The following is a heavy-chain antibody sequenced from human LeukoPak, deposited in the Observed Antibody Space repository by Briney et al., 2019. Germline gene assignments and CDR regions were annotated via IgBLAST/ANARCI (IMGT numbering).Heavy chain of an antibody. CDR3: ARDRRGYYDSSGYFDR. CDR2: IYHNGGT. D-gene: IGHD3-22*01. J-gene: IGHJ4*02. V-gene: IGHV4-59*01. CDR1: GDSISSYY. Sequence: SETLSLTCTVSGDSISSYYWSWIRRLPGKGLEWIGYIYHNGGTKYNPSLRSRVTMSVDTSKNHVYLKLGSVTAADTAVYYCARDRRGYYDSSGYFDRWGQGTLVTVSS.